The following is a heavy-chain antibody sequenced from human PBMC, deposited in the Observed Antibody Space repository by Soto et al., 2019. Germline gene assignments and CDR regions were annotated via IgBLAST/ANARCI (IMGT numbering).Heavy chain of an antibody. D-gene: IGHD5-12*01. J-gene: IGHJ5*02. CDR3: ARDRDGYNSNWFDP. V-gene: IGHV3-21*01. CDR2: ISTGSSYI. Sequence: GSLRLSCAASGFAFSTYSMNWVRQAPGKGLGWVSSISTGSSYIYYADSVTGRFTISRDNAKNSLYLQMDDLRVEDTAVYFCARDRDGYNSNWFDPWGQGTLGTVSS. CDR1: GFAFSTYS.